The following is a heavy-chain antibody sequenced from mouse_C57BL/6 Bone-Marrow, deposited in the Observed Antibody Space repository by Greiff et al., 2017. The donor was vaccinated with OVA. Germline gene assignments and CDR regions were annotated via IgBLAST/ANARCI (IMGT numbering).Heavy chain of an antibody. CDR2: IYPGDGDT. V-gene: IGHV1-82*01. CDR3: ARLRRLRRDY. Sequence: QVQLQQSGPELVKPGVSVKISCKASGYAFRSYGMNWVKQRPGQGLEWIGRIYPGDGDTNYNGKFKGKATLTADKSSITAYMQLSSLTSNDSAVYFCARLRRLRRDYWGQGTTLTVSS. J-gene: IGHJ2*01. CDR1: GYAFRSYG. D-gene: IGHD2-2*01.